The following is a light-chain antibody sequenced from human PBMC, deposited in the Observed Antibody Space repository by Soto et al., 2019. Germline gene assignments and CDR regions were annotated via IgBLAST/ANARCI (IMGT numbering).Light chain of an antibody. CDR2: VAS. CDR3: QQTYGSTWT. J-gene: IGKJ1*01. V-gene: IGKV1-39*01. Sequence: DIPMTQSPSSLSASVGDRLTITCRASQSISTFLNWYQHKPGQAPSLLIYVASSLRGGVPSRFSGGGSGTDFTLTISSLQPEDFATYYCQQTYGSTWTFGQGTKVEI. CDR1: QSISTF.